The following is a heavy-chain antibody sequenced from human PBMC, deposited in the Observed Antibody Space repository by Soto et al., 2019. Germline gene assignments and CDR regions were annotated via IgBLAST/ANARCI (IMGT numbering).Heavy chain of an antibody. CDR1: GFTFSSFA. D-gene: IGHD2-2*01. CDR2: VSYDGGTK. V-gene: IGHV3-30*18. Sequence: GGSLRLSCAASGFTFSSFAMHWVRQAPGKGLEWVAIVSYDGGTKYYADSVKGRFTISRDNSKNTLYLQMNSLRAEDTAVYYCAKVCSSTSCYYGTAPAFDYWGQGTLVTVSS. J-gene: IGHJ4*02. CDR3: AKVCSSTSCYYGTAPAFDY.